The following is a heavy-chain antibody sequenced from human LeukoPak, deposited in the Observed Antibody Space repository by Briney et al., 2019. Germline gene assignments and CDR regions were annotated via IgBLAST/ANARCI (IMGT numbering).Heavy chain of an antibody. CDR1: GFTVRNTY. Sequence: PGGSLRLSCAASGFTVRNTYMSWVRQALGKGLEWVSVIYSDGRTYYADSVKGRFTISRDNSKNTLYLQMNSLRVEDTAVYYCARRQGRAVALDYWGQGTLVTVSS. J-gene: IGHJ4*02. CDR3: ARRQGRAVALDY. V-gene: IGHV3-53*01. D-gene: IGHD1-26*01. CDR2: IYSDGRT.